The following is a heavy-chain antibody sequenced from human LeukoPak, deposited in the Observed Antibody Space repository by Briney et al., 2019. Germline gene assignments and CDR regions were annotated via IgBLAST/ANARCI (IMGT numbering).Heavy chain of an antibody. CDR3: ARGPSSGWYDYYYYMDV. V-gene: IGHV1-69*06. CDR1: GGTFSSYA. D-gene: IGHD6-13*01. CDR2: IIPIFGTA. J-gene: IGHJ6*03. Sequence: SVKVSCKASGGTFSSYAISWVRQAPGQGLEWMGGIIPIFGTANYAQKFQGRVTITADKSTSTAYMELSSLRSEDTAVYYCARGPSSGWYDYYYYMDVWGKGTTVTVSS.